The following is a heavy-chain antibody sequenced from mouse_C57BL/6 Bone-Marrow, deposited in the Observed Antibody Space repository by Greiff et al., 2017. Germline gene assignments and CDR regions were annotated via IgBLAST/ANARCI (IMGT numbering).Heavy chain of an antibody. CDR2: IYPGDGDT. D-gene: IGHD3-2*02. J-gene: IGHJ3*01. V-gene: IGHV1-82*01. CDR1: GYAFSSSW. Sequence: LQESGPELVKPGASVKISCKASGYAFSSSWMNWVKQRPGKGLEWIGRIYPGDGDTNYNGKFKGKATLTADKSSSTAYMQLSSLTSEDSAVYFCARPAQATGFAYWGQGTLVTVSA. CDR3: ARPAQATGFAY.